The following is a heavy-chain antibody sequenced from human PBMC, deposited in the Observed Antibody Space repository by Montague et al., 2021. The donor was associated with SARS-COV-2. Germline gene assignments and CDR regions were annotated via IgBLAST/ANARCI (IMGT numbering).Heavy chain of an antibody. CDR3: ARLYIQKTLVGASRRRWFDP. V-gene: IGHV4-39*01. Sequence: SETLSLTCSVSGDSMSGSNSYWGWIRHPPGKGLESIVSNSYTASTTYNASLKSRVTMSVDTSKNEFSLRLSSVTASDTAVYYCARLYIQKTLVGASRRRWFDPWAREPWSPSPQ. CDR1: GDSMSGSNSY. CDR2: NSYTAST. J-gene: IGHJ5*02. D-gene: IGHD1-26*01.